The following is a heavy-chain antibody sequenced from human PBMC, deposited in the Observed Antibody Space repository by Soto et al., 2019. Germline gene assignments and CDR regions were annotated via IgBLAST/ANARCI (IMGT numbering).Heavy chain of an antibody. J-gene: IGHJ4*02. V-gene: IGHV4-30-2*05. CDR1: EGSISGGGCS. CDR2: IYHSGST. D-gene: IGHD6-13*01. Sequence: PFLLLSDPCGVAEGSISGGGCSCIWNRQPPGKGLEWIGYIYHSGSTYYNPSLKSRITINPDTSKNQFSLQLNSVTPEDTAVYYCARDLIRKYSTWDYFDYWGQGTLVTVSS. CDR3: ARDLIRKYSTWDYFDY.